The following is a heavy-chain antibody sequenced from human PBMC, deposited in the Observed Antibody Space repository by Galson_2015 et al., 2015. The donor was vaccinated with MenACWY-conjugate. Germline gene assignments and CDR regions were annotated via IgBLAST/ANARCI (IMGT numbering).Heavy chain of an antibody. D-gene: IGHD1-26*01. V-gene: IGHV3-30*03. J-gene: IGHJ2*01. CDR1: RFTFTDYG. CDR2: ISYDGSNK. CDR3: ARDSSTGSSLSWSSVL. Sequence: SLRLSCAASRFTFTDYGMHWVRQAPGKGLEWVAVISYDGSNKYYADSVKGRFTISRDNSKNTLYLYTNSLTTEDAAVYYCARDSSTGSSLSWSSVLGGRGPLVPASS.